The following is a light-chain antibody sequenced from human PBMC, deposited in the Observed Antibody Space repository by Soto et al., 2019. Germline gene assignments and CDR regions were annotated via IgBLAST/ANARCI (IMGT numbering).Light chain of an antibody. CDR2: RAS. J-gene: IGKJ5*01. Sequence: EIVMTQSPATLSVSPGERATVSCRASHSVGSLLAWYQHKPGQAPRLLIYRASTRATGIPARFTGSGSGTEFTLTISSLQSEDFAVYYCQQYGTPRSVTFGQGTRLEIK. CDR3: QQYGTPRSVT. CDR1: HSVGSL. V-gene: IGKV3-15*01.